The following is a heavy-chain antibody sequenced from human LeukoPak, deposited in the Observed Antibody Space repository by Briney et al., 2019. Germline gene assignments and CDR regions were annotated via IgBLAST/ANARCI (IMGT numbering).Heavy chain of an antibody. J-gene: IGHJ3*02. CDR2: INPNSGGT. Sequence: ASVKVSCKASGYTFTTYGISWVRQAPGQGLEWMGWINPNSGGTNYAQKFQGRVTMTRDTSISTAYMELSRLRSDDTAVYYCATGEHGYNFHAFDIWGQGTMVTVSS. CDR1: GYTFTTYG. V-gene: IGHV1-2*02. D-gene: IGHD5-24*01. CDR3: ATGEHGYNFHAFDI.